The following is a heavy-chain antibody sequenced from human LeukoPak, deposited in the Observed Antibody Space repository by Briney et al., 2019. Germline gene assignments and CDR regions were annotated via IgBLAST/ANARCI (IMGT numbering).Heavy chain of an antibody. Sequence: ASVKVSCKASGYTFKAYYIHWLRQAPGQGFDWMGWINPTSADTKYSQNFQDNVSMTRDMSITTAFLELSRLTSDDTAVYYCARLRGPRYGDLFDSWGQGTLVTVSS. J-gene: IGHJ4*02. CDR1: GYTFKAYY. CDR3: ARLRGPRYGDLFDS. CDR2: INPTSADT. D-gene: IGHD4-17*01. V-gene: IGHV1-2*02.